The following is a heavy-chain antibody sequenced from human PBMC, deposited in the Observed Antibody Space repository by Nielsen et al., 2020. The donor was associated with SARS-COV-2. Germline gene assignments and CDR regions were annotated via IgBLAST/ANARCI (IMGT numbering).Heavy chain of an antibody. J-gene: IGHJ4*02. CDR2: IWYDGSNK. V-gene: IGHV3-33*08. CDR1: GFTISTYG. Sequence: GESLKISCVVSGFTISTYGMSWVRQAPGKGLEWVAVIWYDGSNKYYADSVEGRFTISRDNSKNTLYLQMDSLKAEDTAVYYCGRDQGWKGNDYWGQGTLVTVSS. CDR3: GRDQGWKGNDY. D-gene: IGHD1-1*01.